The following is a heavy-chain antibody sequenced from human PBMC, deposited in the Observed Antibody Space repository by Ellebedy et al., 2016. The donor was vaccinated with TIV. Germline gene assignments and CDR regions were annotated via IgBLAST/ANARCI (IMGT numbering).Heavy chain of an antibody. D-gene: IGHD3-10*01. Sequence: GESLKISCAASGFTFSIYAMNWVRQAPGKGLEWVSHISGPGGTIFYADSVKGRFTISRDNAKSSLYLQMNDLRPEDTAVYYCARDRGSIILVRGAPDYWGQGTLVTVSS. CDR3: ARDRGSIILVRGAPDY. CDR2: ISGPGGTI. J-gene: IGHJ4*02. CDR1: GFTFSIYA. V-gene: IGHV3-48*04.